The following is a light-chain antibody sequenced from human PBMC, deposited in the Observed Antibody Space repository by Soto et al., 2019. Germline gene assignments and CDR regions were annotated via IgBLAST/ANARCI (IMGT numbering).Light chain of an antibody. V-gene: IGKV3-20*01. CDR3: QQYVISVT. CDR1: QSVASRF. Sequence: EVVLTQSPGSRSCSAGERGTLSCRASQSVASRFFAWYQKKRDQAPRLLIYGASNRATGIPDRFRDSGSGTDFTLTISRLEPEDFAVYDWQQYVISVTCGQGTEVEIK. J-gene: IGKJ1*01. CDR2: GAS.